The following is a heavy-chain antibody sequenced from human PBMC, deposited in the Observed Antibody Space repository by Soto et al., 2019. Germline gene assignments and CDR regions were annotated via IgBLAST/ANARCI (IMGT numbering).Heavy chain of an antibody. CDR1: GFTFSSYG. CDR3: AKGPPRFGGYYYVYFQH. CDR2: ISYDGSNK. J-gene: IGHJ1*01. V-gene: IGHV3-30*18. Sequence: QVQLVESGGGVVQPGRSLRLSCAASGFTFSSYGMHWVRQAPGKGLEWVAVISYDGSNKYYADSVKGRFTISRDNSKNTLYLQMNSLRAEDTAVYYCAKGPPRFGGYYYVYFQHWGQGTLVTVSS. D-gene: IGHD3-22*01.